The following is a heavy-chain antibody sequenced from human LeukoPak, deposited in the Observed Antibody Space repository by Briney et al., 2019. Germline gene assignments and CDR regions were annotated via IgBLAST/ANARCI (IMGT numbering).Heavy chain of an antibody. CDR1: GYSISSGYY. CDR3: ARGGAVVPAANNWFDP. V-gene: IGHV4-38-2*02. Sequence: SETLSLTCTVSGYSISSGYYWGWIRQPPGKGLEWIGSIYHSGSTYYNPSLKSRVTISVDTSKNQFSLKLSSVTAADTAVYYCARGGAVVPAANNWFDPWGQGTLVTVSS. CDR2: IYHSGST. J-gene: IGHJ5*02. D-gene: IGHD2-2*01.